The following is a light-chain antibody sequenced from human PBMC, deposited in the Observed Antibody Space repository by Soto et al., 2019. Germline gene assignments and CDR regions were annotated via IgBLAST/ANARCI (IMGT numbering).Light chain of an antibody. CDR1: QTISSW. J-gene: IGKJ1*01. V-gene: IGKV1-5*03. CDR2: KAS. Sequence: DIQMTQSPSTLSGSVGDRVTITCRASQTISSWLAWYQQKPGKAPKLLIYKASTLKSGVPSTFSSSRSGTEFTLTLRSLQPDEFATYYCQHHNSYSQAFGQGTKVQLK. CDR3: QHHNSYSQA.